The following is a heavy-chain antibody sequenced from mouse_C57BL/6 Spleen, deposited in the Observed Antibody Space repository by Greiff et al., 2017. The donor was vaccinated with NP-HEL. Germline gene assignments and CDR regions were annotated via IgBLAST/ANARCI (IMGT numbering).Heavy chain of an antibody. Sequence: VQLKESGPELVKPGASVKISCKASGYSFTGYYMNWVKQSPEKSLEWIGEINPSTGGTTYNQKFKAKATLTVDKSSSTAYMQLKSLTSEDSAVYYCAREGGRSNWYFDVWGTGTTVTVSS. CDR1: GYSFTGYY. D-gene: IGHD1-1*01. CDR2: INPSTGGT. V-gene: IGHV1-42*01. J-gene: IGHJ1*03. CDR3: AREGGRSNWYFDV.